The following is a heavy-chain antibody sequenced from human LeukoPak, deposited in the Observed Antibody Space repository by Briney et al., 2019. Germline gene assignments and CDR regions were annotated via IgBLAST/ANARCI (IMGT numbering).Heavy chain of an antibody. CDR2: IYWNDDK. D-gene: IGHD3-22*01. Sequence: SGPTLVNPTQTLTLTCTFSGFSLSTSGVGVGWIRQPPGKALEWLALIYWNDDKRYSPSLKSRLTITKDTSKNQVVLTMTNMDPVDTTTYYCAHFDYYDSSGYYLFDYWGQGTLVTVSS. J-gene: IGHJ4*02. V-gene: IGHV2-5*01. CDR3: AHFDYYDSSGYYLFDY. CDR1: GFSLSTSGVG.